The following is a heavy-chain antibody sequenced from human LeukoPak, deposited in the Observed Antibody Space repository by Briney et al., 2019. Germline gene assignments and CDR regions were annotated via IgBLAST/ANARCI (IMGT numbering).Heavy chain of an antibody. V-gene: IGHV4-34*01. CDR3: ARRRQFGTFDY. Sequence: SETLSLTCAVYGGSFSGYYWSWIRQPPGKGLEWIGEINHSGSTNYNPSLKSRVTISVDTSKNQFSLKLSSVTAADTAVYYCARRRQFGTFDYWGQGTLVTVSS. J-gene: IGHJ4*02. CDR1: GGSFSGYY. CDR2: INHSGST. D-gene: IGHD3-16*01.